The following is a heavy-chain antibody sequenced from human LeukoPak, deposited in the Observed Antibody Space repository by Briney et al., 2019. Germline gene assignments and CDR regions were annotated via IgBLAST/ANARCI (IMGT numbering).Heavy chain of an antibody. Sequence: GGSLRLSCAASGFTFSSYSMNWVRQAPGKGLEWVSSISSSSSYIYYADSVKGRFTISRDNAKNSLYLQMNSLRAEDTAVYYCARDSGDYVWGSYRWNYYYYMDVWGEGTTVTVSS. V-gene: IGHV3-21*01. CDR3: ARDSGDYVWGSYRWNYYYYMDV. D-gene: IGHD3-16*02. CDR2: ISSSSSYI. CDR1: GFTFSSYS. J-gene: IGHJ6*03.